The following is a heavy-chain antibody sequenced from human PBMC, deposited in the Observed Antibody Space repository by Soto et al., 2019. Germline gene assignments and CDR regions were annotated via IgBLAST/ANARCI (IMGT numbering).Heavy chain of an antibody. D-gene: IGHD2-15*01. CDR3: AGRYCSGGSCYNYYGMDV. CDR1: GFTFSSSA. CDR2: IVVGSGKT. V-gene: IGHV1-58*01. J-gene: IGHJ6*02. Sequence: SVKVSCKASGFTFSSSAVQWVRQARGQHLEWIGWIVVGSGKTNYAQKFQERVTITRDMSTSTAYMELSSLRSEDTAVYYCAGRYCSGGSCYNYYGMDVWGQGTTVTVSS.